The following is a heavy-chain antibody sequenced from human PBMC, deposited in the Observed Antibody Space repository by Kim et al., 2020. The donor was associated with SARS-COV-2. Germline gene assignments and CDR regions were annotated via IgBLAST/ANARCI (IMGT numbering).Heavy chain of an antibody. J-gene: IGHJ6*02. CDR1: GFTFSKYW. Sequence: LSLTCAASGFTFSKYWMNWVRQGPGKGLVWVSRVKGDGTDINYADSVKGRFTISRDNAKSTVYLQMNSLRGEDTAVYYCARGSFKDGMDVWGQGTTV. CDR3: ARGSFKDGMDV. CDR2: VKGDGTDI. V-gene: IGHV3-74*01.